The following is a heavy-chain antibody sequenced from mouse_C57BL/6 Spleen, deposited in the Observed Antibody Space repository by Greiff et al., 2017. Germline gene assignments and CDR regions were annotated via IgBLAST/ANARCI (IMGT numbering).Heavy chain of an antibody. CDR3: ARRSTTVVGDGYFDD. CDR1: GFTFSGYA. V-gene: IGHV5-17*01. D-gene: IGHD1-1*01. Sequence: EVMLVESGEGLVKPGGSLKLSCAASGFTFSGYAMSWVRQAPEKGLEWVAYISSGSSSIYYADTVKGRFTISRDNAKNTLFLQMSSLRSEDTAMYYCARRSTTVVGDGYFDDWGQGTPVTVSS. J-gene: IGHJ1*01. CDR2: ISSGSSSI.